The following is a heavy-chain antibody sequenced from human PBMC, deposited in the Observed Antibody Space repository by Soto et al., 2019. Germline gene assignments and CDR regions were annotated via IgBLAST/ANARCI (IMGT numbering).Heavy chain of an antibody. CDR3: ARGGGSGSYSWFDP. V-gene: IGHV3-30-3*01. D-gene: IGHD1-26*01. CDR1: GFTFSSYA. CDR2: ISYDGNNK. J-gene: IGHJ5*02. Sequence: QVQLVESGGGVVQPGRSLRLSCAASGFTFSSYAMHWVRQAPGKGLEWVAVISYDGNNKYYADSVKGRLTISRDNSKNTLYWQMNSLRAEDTAVYSCARGGGSGSYSWFDPWGQGTLVTVSS.